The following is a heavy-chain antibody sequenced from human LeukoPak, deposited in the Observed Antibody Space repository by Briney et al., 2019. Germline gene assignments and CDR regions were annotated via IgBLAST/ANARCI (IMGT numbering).Heavy chain of an antibody. CDR1: GFTLGDYV. CDR3: TRDPYSSGWHGDY. Sequence: SQRLSHTASGFTLGDYVISGFRQAPAKGREWVGFVGSKVYGGTTEYAASVKGRFTISRDDSKSIAYLQMNSLKTEDTAVYYCTRDPYSSGWHGDYWGQGTLVTVSS. V-gene: IGHV3-49*03. D-gene: IGHD6-19*01. CDR2: VGSKVYGGTT. J-gene: IGHJ4*02.